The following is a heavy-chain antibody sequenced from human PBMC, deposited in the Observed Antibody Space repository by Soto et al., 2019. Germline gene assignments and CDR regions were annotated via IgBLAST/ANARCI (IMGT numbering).Heavy chain of an antibody. Sequence: QVQLVQSGAEVKKPGASVKVSCKASGYTFTSYDINWVRQASGPGLEWMGWMNPDSGITGYAQKFQGRVTMTRDTSTNTAYMELSSLRFEDTAVYYFARPPQSSRDGLYYYYMDVWGEGTTVTVSS. CDR2: MNPDSGIT. J-gene: IGHJ6*03. CDR1: GYTFTSYD. CDR3: ARPPQSSRDGLYYYYMDV. V-gene: IGHV1-8*01.